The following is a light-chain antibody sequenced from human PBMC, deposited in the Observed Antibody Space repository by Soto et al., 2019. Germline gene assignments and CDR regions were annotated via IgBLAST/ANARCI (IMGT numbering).Light chain of an antibody. CDR1: VLAKRY. J-gene: IGLJ1*01. Sequence: SSELTQPSSVSVSPGQTARITCSGDVLAKRYTRWFQQKPGQAPVLVIYKDSERPSGIPERFSGSSSGTTVTLTISGAQVEDEADYYCYCAADNNPSVFGTGTKLTVL. CDR2: KDS. CDR3: YCAADNNPSV. V-gene: IGLV3-27*01.